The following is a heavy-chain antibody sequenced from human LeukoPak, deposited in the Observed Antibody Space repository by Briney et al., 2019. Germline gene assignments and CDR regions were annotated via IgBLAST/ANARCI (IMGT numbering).Heavy chain of an antibody. CDR2: VDPEDGET. Sequence: GASVEVSCKASGYTFTDYYMHWVEQAPGKGLEWMGRVDPEDGETIYAEKFQGRVTITADTSTDTAYMELSSLRSEDTAVYYCATGIFGVVIIPSHYYYYMDVWGKGTTVTVSS. CDR1: GYTFTDYY. CDR3: ATGIFGVVIIPSHYYYYMDV. J-gene: IGHJ6*03. D-gene: IGHD3-3*01. V-gene: IGHV1-69-2*01.